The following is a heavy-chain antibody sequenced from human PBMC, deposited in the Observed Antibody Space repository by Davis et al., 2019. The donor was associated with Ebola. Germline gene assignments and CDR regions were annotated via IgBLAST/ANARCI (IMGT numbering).Heavy chain of an antibody. CDR1: GFTFDDYA. J-gene: IGHJ6*02. V-gene: IGHV3-9*01. CDR3: ARDPRNTPDV. Sequence: SLKISCAASGFTFDDYAMHWVRQAPGKGLEWVSGISWNSGSIGYADSVKGRFTISRDNAKNSLYLQMNSLRAEDTAVYYCARDPRNTPDVWGQGTTVTVSS. CDR2: ISWNSGSI.